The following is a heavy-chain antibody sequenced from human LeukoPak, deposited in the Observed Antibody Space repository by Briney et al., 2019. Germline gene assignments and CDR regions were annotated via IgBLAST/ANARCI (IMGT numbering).Heavy chain of an antibody. CDR2: ISSSGTTI. CDR1: GFTFSSYE. V-gene: IGHV3-48*03. J-gene: IGHJ3*02. D-gene: IGHD2/OR15-2a*01. CDR3: ASPSTTINIGSDAFDI. Sequence: GGSLRLSCAASGFTFSSYEMIWVRQAPGKGLEWVSYISSSGTTIYYADSVKGRFTISRDNAKNSLYLQMNSLRAEDTAVYYCASPSTTINIGSDAFDIWGQGTMVTVSS.